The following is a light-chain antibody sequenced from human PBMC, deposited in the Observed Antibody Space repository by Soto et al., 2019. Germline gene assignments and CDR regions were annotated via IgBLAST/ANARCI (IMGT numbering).Light chain of an antibody. Sequence: EIVMTQSPATLSVSPGERATLSCRASQSVSSNLAWYQQKPGQAPRLLIYGASTRATGIPARFSGSGSGTEFTHTISSLQSEDFAVYYCQQYNNWSPKTFGPGTKVDIK. CDR1: QSVSSN. CDR3: QQYNNWSPKT. J-gene: IGKJ3*01. V-gene: IGKV3-15*01. CDR2: GAS.